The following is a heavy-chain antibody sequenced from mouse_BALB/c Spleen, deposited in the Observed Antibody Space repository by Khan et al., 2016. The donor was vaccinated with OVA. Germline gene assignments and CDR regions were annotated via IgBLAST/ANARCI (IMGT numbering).Heavy chain of an antibody. V-gene: IGHV5-17*02. Sequence: EVELEESGGGLVQPGGSRKLSCAASGFTFSSFGMHWFRQAPEKGLEWVAYISSGSSTIYYEDTVKGRFTISRDNPKNTLFLQMTSLRSEDTAMYYCVRDYYGSSYMTYWGQGTLVTVSA. CDR2: ISSGSSTI. J-gene: IGHJ3*01. CDR1: GFTFSSFG. CDR3: VRDYYGSSYMTY. D-gene: IGHD1-1*01.